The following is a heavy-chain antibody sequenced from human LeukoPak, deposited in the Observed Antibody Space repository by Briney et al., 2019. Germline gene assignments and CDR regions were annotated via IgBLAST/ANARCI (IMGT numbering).Heavy chain of an antibody. J-gene: IGHJ4*02. Sequence: SVKVSCKTSGGTFSSYAISWVRQAPGQGLEWMGGILPIFGTTNYAQKFQGRVTITADESTSTSYMELSSLRSEDTAVYYCARGVRNSGSYYIDYWGQGTQVTVSS. CDR2: ILPIFGTT. V-gene: IGHV1-69*13. D-gene: IGHD1-26*01. CDR1: GGTFSSYA. CDR3: ARGVRNSGSYYIDY.